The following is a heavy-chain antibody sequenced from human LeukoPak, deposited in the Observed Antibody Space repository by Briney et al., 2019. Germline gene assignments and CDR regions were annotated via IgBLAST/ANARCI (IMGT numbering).Heavy chain of an antibody. CDR2: ISSSSSYI. Sequence: PGGSLRFSCAASGFTFSSYSMNWVRQAPGKGLEWVSSISSSSSYIYYADSVKGRFTISRDNAKNSLYLQMNSLRAEDTAVYYCAREGSSRGAFDIWGQGTMVTVSS. D-gene: IGHD2-15*01. V-gene: IGHV3-21*01. CDR1: GFTFSSYS. CDR3: AREGSSRGAFDI. J-gene: IGHJ3*02.